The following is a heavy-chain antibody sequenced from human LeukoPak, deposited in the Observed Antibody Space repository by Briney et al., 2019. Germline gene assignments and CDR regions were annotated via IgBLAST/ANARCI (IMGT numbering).Heavy chain of an antibody. D-gene: IGHD5-12*01. CDR2: ISSSGATI. V-gene: IGHV3-48*03. Sequence: GGPLRLSCAASGFTFNSYDMNWVRQAPGKGLEWVSYISSSGATIIYADSVKGRFTISRDNAKNSLFLQMSSLGAEDTAVYYCARGHGNSAYGAWFDSWGQGTLVSVS. CDR1: GFTFNSYD. J-gene: IGHJ5*01. CDR3: ARGHGNSAYGAWFDS.